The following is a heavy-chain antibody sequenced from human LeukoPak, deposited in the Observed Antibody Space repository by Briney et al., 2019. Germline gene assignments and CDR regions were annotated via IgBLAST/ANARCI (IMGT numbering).Heavy chain of an antibody. CDR1: GFTFSSYA. CDR2: ISGSGGST. Sequence: PGGSLRLSCAASGFTFSSYAMSWVRQAPGKGLEWVSAISGSGGSTYYADSVKGRFTISRDNSKNTLYLQMNSLRAEDTAVYYCAKESPGYDILPGPSPFDYWGQGTLVTVSS. D-gene: IGHD3-9*01. J-gene: IGHJ4*02. CDR3: AKESPGYDILPGPSPFDY. V-gene: IGHV3-23*01.